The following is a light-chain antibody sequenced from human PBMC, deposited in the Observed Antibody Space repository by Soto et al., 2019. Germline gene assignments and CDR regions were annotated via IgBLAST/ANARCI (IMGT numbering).Light chain of an antibody. CDR3: FSYADSNNFV. J-gene: IGLJ1*01. V-gene: IGLV2-8*01. Sequence: QSVLTQPPSVSGAPGQSVSISCSGGSSDVGGSKYVSWYQVKPGKAPKLIIYEVNRRPEGAPYRFSGSKSGNTASLTVSGLQAEDEGDYYCFSYADSNNFVFGSGTKVTVL. CDR2: EVN. CDR1: SSDVGGSKY.